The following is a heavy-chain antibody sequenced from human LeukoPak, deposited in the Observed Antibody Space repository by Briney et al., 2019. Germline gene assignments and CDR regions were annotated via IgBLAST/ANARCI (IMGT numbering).Heavy chain of an antibody. CDR1: GFTFSSYE. CDR2: ITASSTAI. CDR3: ASGGIYYGAAFDF. D-gene: IGHD1-26*01. V-gene: IGHV3-21*03. Sequence: GGSLRLSCAASGFTFSSYEMNWVRQAPGKGLEWVSSITASSTAIYYADSVKGRFTISRDNAKNSLYLQMYSLRAEDTALYYCASGGIYYGAAFDFWGQGTLVTVSS. J-gene: IGHJ4*02.